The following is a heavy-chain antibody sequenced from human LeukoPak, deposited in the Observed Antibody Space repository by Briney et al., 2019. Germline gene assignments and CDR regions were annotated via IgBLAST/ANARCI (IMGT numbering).Heavy chain of an antibody. CDR2: MNPNSGNT. CDR1: GYTFTNYD. V-gene: IGHV1-8*03. D-gene: IGHD6-13*01. Sequence: ASVTVSFKSSGYTFTNYDINWVRQATGQGLEWMGWMNPNSGNTGYAQKFQGRVTITRNTSISTAYMELSSLRSEDTAVYYCARGGDIYSSSWYGYWGQGTLVTVSS. CDR3: ARGGDIYSSSWYGY. J-gene: IGHJ4*02.